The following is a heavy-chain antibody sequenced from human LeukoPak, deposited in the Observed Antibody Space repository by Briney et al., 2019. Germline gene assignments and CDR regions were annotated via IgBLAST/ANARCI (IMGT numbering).Heavy chain of an antibody. Sequence: ASVKVSRKASGYTFTSYDINWVRQAPGQGLEWMGWINPNSGGTNYAQKFQGRVTMTRDTSISTAYMELSRLRSDDTAVYYCARDRAQWLVFNWFDPWGQGTLVTVSS. V-gene: IGHV1-2*02. D-gene: IGHD6-19*01. CDR3: ARDRAQWLVFNWFDP. CDR1: GYTFTSYD. J-gene: IGHJ5*02. CDR2: INPNSGGT.